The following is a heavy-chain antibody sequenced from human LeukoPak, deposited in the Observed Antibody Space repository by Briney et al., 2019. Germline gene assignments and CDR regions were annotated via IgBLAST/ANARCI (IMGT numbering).Heavy chain of an antibody. CDR3: ARGKWELPVPRAFDI. CDR1: GYTLTELS. J-gene: IGHJ3*02. V-gene: IGHV1-24*01. D-gene: IGHD1-26*01. Sequence: ASVKVSCKVSGYTLTELSTHWVRQAPGKGLEWMGGFDPEDGETIYAQKFQGRVTMTEDTSTDTAYVELSSLRSEDTAVYYCARGKWELPVPRAFDIWGQGTMVTVSS. CDR2: FDPEDGET.